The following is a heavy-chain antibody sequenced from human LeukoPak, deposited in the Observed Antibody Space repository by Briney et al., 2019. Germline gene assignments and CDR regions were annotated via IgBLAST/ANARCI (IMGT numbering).Heavy chain of an antibody. CDR3: SRGPRFDP. J-gene: IGHJ5*02. Sequence: ASVTVSCPTSGYSFNIYEINWVRQATGQGLEWMGWVNPNSGDTDYAQKFQGRLTMTRNTSISTAYMELSGLRLEDTAVYYCSRGPRFDPWGQGTQVTVSS. CDR2: VNPNSGDT. CDR1: GYSFNIYE. V-gene: IGHV1-8*01.